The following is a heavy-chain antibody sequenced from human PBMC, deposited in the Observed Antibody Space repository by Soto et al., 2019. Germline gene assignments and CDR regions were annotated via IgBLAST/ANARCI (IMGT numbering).Heavy chain of an antibody. CDR2: IYYSGST. V-gene: IGHV4-59*12. D-gene: IGHD3-9*01. J-gene: IGHJ5*02. CDR1: GGSISSYY. Sequence: PSETLSLTCTVSGGSISSYYWTWIRQPPGKGLEWIGYIYYSGSTNYNPSLKSRVTISVATSKTQFSLKLSSVTAADTAVYYCAKDLILRYFDWPPGDWFDPWGQGTLVTVSS. CDR3: AKDLILRYFDWPPGDWFDP.